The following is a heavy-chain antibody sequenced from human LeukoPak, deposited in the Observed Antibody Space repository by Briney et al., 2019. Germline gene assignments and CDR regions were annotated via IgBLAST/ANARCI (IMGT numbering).Heavy chain of an antibody. CDR3: ARREGYPYYFDY. V-gene: IGHV4-39*01. D-gene: IGHD3-16*02. Sequence: SETLSLTCTVSGGSISSSSYYWGWIRQPLGKGLEWIGSIYYSGSTYYNPSLKSRVTISVDTSKNQFSLKLSSVTAADTAVYYCARREGYPYYFDYWGQGTLVTVSS. CDR2: IYYSGST. CDR1: GGSISSSSYY. J-gene: IGHJ4*02.